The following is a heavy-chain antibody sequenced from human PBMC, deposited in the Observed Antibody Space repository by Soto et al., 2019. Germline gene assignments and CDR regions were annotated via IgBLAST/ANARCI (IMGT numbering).Heavy chain of an antibody. D-gene: IGHD3-10*01. CDR2: IYYSGST. CDR3: ARVSQGSGSYLDYYYGMDV. CDR1: GGSISSYY. Sequence: SDTLSLTCTVSGGSISSYYWSWIRQPPGKGLEWIGYIYYSGSTNYNPSLKSRVTISVDTSKNQFSLKLSSVTAADTAVYYCARVSQGSGSYLDYYYGMDVWGQGTTVNVSS. V-gene: IGHV4-59*01. J-gene: IGHJ6*02.